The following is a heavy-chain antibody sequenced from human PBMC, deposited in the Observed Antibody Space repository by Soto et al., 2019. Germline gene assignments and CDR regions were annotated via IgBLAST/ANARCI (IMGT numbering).Heavy chain of an antibody. Sequence: QLQLQESGRGLLKPSETLSLTYSVSGCSISSTRHYWGWLRQPPGKGLEWIGNIYYSGTTDYNPSIQNRVSISVDTSKNQCSLKLTSVTAAVSAVYYWARPRESGRAFHIWGNGTLGTVSS. V-gene: IGHV4-39*01. CDR3: ARPRESGRAFHI. CDR1: GCSISSTRHY. J-gene: IGHJ3*02. CDR2: IYYSGTT.